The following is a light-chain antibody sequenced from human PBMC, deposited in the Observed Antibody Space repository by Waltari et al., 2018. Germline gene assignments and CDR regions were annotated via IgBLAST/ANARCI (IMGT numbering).Light chain of an antibody. CDR2: DVN. CDR1: NSDVGAYNY. V-gene: IGLV2-14*01. Sequence: QSALTQPASVSGSPGQSITISCAGTNSDVGAYNYDSCYQQHPGKAPNLMIYDVNSRPTDLSDRFSGSKSGNTASLTISGLQTEDEADYYCVSYASGSTSVIFGGGTRLTVL. CDR3: VSYASGSTSVI. J-gene: IGLJ2*01.